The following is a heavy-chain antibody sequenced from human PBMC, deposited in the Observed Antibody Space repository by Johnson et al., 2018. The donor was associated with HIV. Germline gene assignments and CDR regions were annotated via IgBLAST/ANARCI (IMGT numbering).Heavy chain of an antibody. D-gene: IGHD3-22*01. J-gene: IGHJ3*02. CDR2: ISIGGST. CDR3: ARDVAATMIVVGGAYDAFDI. Sequence: VLLVESGGGLVQPGGSLRLSCAASGFTISTKYFNWVRQAPGKGLEWVSVISIGGSTYYADSVKGRFTISRDNSKNTLYLQMNSLRAEGTAVYYCARDVAATMIVVGGAYDAFDIWGQGTMVTVSS. V-gene: IGHV3-66*01. CDR1: GFTISTKY.